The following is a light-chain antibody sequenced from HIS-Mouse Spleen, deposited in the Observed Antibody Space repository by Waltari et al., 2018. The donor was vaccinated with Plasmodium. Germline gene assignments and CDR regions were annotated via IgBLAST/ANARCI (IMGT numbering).Light chain of an antibody. J-gene: IGLJ3*02. V-gene: IGLV2-23*03. CDR1: SSDVGSYNL. Sequence: QSALTQPASVSGSPGQSVTISCTGTSSDVGSYNLVSWYQHHPDKAPKLLVYERSKRHSGVSNRFAVSKSGITAYLTVSGLQAEDEDVYHCCSYAGSSTFVFGGGTKLTDL. CDR3: CSYAGSSTFV. CDR2: ERS.